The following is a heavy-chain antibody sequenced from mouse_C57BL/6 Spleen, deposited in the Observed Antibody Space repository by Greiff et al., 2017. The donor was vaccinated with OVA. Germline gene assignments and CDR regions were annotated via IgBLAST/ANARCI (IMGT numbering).Heavy chain of an antibody. CDR1: GYTFTSYW. CDR3: VRSWGGWFAY. J-gene: IGHJ3*01. Sequence: VQLQQPGAELVRPGSSVKLSCKASGYTFTSYWMHWVKPRPIQGLEWIGNIDPSDSETHYNQKFKDKATLTVDKSSSTAYMQLSSLTSEDSAVYYCVRSWGGWFAYWGQGTLVTVSA. D-gene: IGHD4-1*01. V-gene: IGHV1-52*01. CDR2: IDPSDSET.